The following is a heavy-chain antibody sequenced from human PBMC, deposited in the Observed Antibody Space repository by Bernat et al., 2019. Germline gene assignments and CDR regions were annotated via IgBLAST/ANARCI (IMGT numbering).Heavy chain of an antibody. J-gene: IGHJ2*01. V-gene: IGHV3-11*05. CDR1: GFTFSDYY. CDR2: ISSSSSYT. Sequence: QVQLVESGGGLVKPGGSLRLSCAASGFTFSDYYMSWIRQAPGKGLEWVSYISSSSSYTNYADSVKGRFTISRDNAKNSLYLQMNSLRAEDTAVYYCSTTVVTHDGYFDLWGRGTLVTVSS. CDR3: STTVVTHDGYFDL. D-gene: IGHD4-17*01.